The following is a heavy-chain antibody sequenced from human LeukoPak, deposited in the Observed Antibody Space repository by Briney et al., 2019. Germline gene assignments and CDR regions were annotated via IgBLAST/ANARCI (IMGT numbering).Heavy chain of an antibody. V-gene: IGHV3-48*03. CDR2: ISNSGSTK. CDR1: GFTFRSCE. Sequence: PGGSLRLSCVASGFTFRSCEMNWVRQAPGKGLEWVSYISNSGSTKYYADSVEGRFTISRDNAKNSLYLQMNSLRAEDTAVYYCAKISGSYFDSWGQGTLVTVSS. D-gene: IGHD1-26*01. CDR3: AKISGSYFDS. J-gene: IGHJ4*02.